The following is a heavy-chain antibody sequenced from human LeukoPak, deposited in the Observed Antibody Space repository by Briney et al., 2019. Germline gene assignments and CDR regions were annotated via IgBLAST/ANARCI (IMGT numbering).Heavy chain of an antibody. D-gene: IGHD4-17*01. J-gene: IGHJ4*02. CDR3: ARDHYGDYEYYFDY. CDR2: INPNSGGT. Sequence: ASVKVSCEASGYTFTGYYMHWVRQAPGQGLEWMGWINPNSGGTNYAQKFQGRVTMTRDTSISTAYMELSRLRSDDTAVYYCARDHYGDYEYYFDYWGQGTLVTVSS. V-gene: IGHV1-2*02. CDR1: GYTFTGYY.